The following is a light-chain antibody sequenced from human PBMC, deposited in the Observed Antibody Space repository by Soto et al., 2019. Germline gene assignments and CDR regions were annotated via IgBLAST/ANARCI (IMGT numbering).Light chain of an antibody. CDR2: DAS. V-gene: IGKV1-33*01. CDR3: QQYNSYSGT. Sequence: DIQMTQSPSSLSASVGDRVTIACQANQDIGNYLNWYQQKPGKAPRLLIYDASNLEIGVPSRFSGSGSGTDFTFTISNLQPEDIATYYCQQYNSYSGTFGQGTKVEIK. J-gene: IGKJ1*01. CDR1: QDIGNY.